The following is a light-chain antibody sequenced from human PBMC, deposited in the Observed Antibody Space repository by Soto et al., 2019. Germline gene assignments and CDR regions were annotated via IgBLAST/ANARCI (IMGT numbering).Light chain of an antibody. V-gene: IGKV3-20*01. CDR1: QSLRSD. CDR2: GAS. CDR3: QQYGSSPWT. J-gene: IGKJ1*01. Sequence: EIVVTQSPATLSVSPGESATLSCRASQSLRSDLAWYQQKPGQAPRLLIYGASSRATGIPDRFSGSGSGTDFTLTISRLEPEDFAVYYCQQYGSSPWTFGQGTKVDIK.